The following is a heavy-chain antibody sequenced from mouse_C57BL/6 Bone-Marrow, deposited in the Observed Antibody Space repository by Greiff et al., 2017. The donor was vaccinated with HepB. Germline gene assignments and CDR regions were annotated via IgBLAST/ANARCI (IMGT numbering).Heavy chain of an antibody. D-gene: IGHD2-4*01. CDR2: IDPSDSYT. J-gene: IGHJ4*01. CDR3: ARLAITTRYYAMDY. CDR1: GYTFTSYW. Sequence: QVQLQQPGAELVMPGASVKLSCKASGYTFTSYWMHWVKQRPGKGLEWIGEIDPSDSYTNYNQKFKGKSTLTVDKSSSTAYMQLSSLTSEDSAVYYCARLAITTRYYAMDYWGQGTSVTVSS. V-gene: IGHV1-69*01.